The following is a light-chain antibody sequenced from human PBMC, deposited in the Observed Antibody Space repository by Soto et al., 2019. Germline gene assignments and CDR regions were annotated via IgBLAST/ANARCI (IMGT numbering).Light chain of an antibody. Sequence: EIVLTQSPGTLSLSTGERATLSCRASQSVSSSYLAWYQQKPGQAPRLLIYGASSRATGIPDRFSGSGSGTDFTLTISRLEPEDSAVYYCQQYGSSPWTFGQGTKV. V-gene: IGKV3-20*01. J-gene: IGKJ1*01. CDR2: GAS. CDR3: QQYGSSPWT. CDR1: QSVSSSY.